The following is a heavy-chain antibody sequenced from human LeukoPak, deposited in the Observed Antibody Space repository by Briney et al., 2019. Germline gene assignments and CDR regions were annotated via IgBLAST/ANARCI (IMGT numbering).Heavy chain of an antibody. D-gene: IGHD2-2*01. J-gene: IGHJ3*02. CDR1: GGSISSYY. V-gene: IGHV4-4*09. CDR3: ARHCSSTSCYGAFDI. Sequence: SETLSLTCTVSGGSISSYYWSWIRQPPGKGLEWIGYIYTSGSTNYIPSLKSRVTISVDTSKNQFSLKLSSVTAADTAVYYCARHCSSTSCYGAFDIWGQGTMVTVSS. CDR2: IYTSGST.